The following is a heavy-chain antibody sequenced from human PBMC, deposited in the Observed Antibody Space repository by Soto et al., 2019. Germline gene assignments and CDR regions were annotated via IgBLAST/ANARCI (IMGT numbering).Heavy chain of an antibody. CDR2: IGSVGGDT. CDR1: GFTFRNFA. J-gene: IGHJ3*02. D-gene: IGHD2-8*01. Sequence: EVQLLESGGGLVQPGGSLRLSCAASGFTFRNFAMTWVRQAPGKRLEWVSTIGSVGGDTYYADSVKGRFTISRDDSKNTLGLQMNSLSAEDTAIYFCAKDMVNANSVWDPFDIWGQGTMVTVSS. CDR3: AKDMVNANSVWDPFDI. V-gene: IGHV3-23*01.